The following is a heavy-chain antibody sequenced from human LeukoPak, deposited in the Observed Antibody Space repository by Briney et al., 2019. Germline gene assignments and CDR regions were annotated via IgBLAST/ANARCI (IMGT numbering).Heavy chain of an antibody. Sequence: PSETLSLTCTVSGGSISSSSYYWGWIRQPPGKGLEWIGSIYYSGSTYYNPSLKSRVTISVDTSKNQFSLKLSSVTAADTAVYYCARHIPPPVSQGAFDIWGQGTMVTVSS. CDR2: IYYSGST. V-gene: IGHV4-39*01. CDR3: ARHIPPPVSQGAFDI. CDR1: GGSISSSSYY. J-gene: IGHJ3*02. D-gene: IGHD2-8*01.